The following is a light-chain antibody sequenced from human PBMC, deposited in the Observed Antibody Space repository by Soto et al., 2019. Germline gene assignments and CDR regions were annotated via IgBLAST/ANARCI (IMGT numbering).Light chain of an antibody. Sequence: ENLLTQSPGTLSLSPGEGATLSCRASQSVGSNYLAWYQQKPGQAPRLLIYGASSGATGIPDRFSGSGSGTDFTLTISRLEPEDFELYYCQHYAYSPLTFGGGTKGEIK. CDR3: QHYAYSPLT. V-gene: IGKV3-20*01. J-gene: IGKJ4*01. CDR1: QSVGSNY. CDR2: GAS.